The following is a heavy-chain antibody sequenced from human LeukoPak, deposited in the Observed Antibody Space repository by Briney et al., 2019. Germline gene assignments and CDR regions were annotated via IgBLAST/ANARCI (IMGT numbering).Heavy chain of an antibody. J-gene: IGHJ4*02. CDR2: ISSSSSYI. D-gene: IGHD3-16*02. V-gene: IGHV3-21*01. CDR1: GFTFSSYW. Sequence: PGGSLRLSCVASGFTFSSYWMHWVRQAPGKGLEWVSSISSSSSYIYYADSVKGRFTISRDNAKNSLYLQMNSLRAEDTAVYYCARSITFGGVIVYFDYWGQGTLVTVSS. CDR3: ARSITFGGVIVYFDY.